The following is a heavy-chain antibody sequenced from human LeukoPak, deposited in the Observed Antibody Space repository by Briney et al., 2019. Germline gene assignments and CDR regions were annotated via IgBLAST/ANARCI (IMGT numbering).Heavy chain of an antibody. CDR3: ARGDYCSGGSCYNWFDP. CDR1: GYTFTSYD. V-gene: IGHV1-8*01. CDR2: MNPNSGNT. J-gene: IGHJ5*02. Sequence: ASVKVSCKASGYTFTSYDINWVRQATGQGLEWMGWMNPNSGNTGYAQKFQGRVTMTRNTSISTAYVELSSLRSEDTAVYYCARGDYCSGGSCYNWFDPWGQGTLVTVSS. D-gene: IGHD2-15*01.